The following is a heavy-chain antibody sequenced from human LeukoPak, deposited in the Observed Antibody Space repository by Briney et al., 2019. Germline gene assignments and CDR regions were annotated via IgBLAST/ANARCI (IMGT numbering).Heavy chain of an antibody. J-gene: IGHJ3*02. V-gene: IGHV4-34*01. D-gene: IGHD2-21*02. CDR3: ARGLIVVVTALEAFDI. Sequence: SETLSLTCAVYGGSFSGYYWSWIRQPPGKGLEWIGEINHSGSTNYNPSLKSRVTISVDTSKNQFSLELSSVTAADTAVYYCARGLIVVVTALEAFDIWGQGTMVTVSS. CDR2: INHSGST. CDR1: GGSFSGYY.